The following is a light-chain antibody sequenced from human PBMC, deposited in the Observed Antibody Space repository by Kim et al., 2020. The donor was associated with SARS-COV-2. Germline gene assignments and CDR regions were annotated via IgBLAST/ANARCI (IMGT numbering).Light chain of an antibody. J-gene: IGKJ5*01. CDR1: QDISMY. CDR2: GAS. V-gene: IGKV1-16*02. CDR3: QQYVSYPIT. Sequence: ESVGDRVTITCRASQDISMYLAWFQQKPGTAPKSLIFGASILQDGVPSKFSGSGSETYFTLTISSLQPEDVATYYCQQYVSYPITFGQGTRLEIK.